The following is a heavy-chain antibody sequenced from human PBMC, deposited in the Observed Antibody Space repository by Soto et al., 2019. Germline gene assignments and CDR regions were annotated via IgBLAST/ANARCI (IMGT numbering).Heavy chain of an antibody. D-gene: IGHD2-21*02. V-gene: IGHV1-58*01. CDR3: AADPYCGGDCYFDY. CDR1: GFTFFTSA. J-gene: IGHJ4*02. CDR2: IVVGSGNT. Sequence: ASVKVSCKASGFTFFTSAVQWVRQARGQRLEWIGWIVVGSGNTNYAQKFQERVTITRDMSTNTAYMELSSLRSEDTAVYYCAADPYCGGDCYFDYWGQGIMVTVSS.